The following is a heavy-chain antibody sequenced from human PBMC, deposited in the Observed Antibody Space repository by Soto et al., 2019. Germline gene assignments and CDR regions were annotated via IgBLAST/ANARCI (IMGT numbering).Heavy chain of an antibody. D-gene: IGHD2-21*02. V-gene: IGHV1-58*01. CDR3: AADPYCGGDCYFDY. CDR1: GFTFFTSA. J-gene: IGHJ4*02. CDR2: IVVGSGNT. Sequence: ASVKVSCKASGFTFFTSAVQWVRQARGQRLEWIGWIVVGSGNTNYAQKFQERVTITRDMSTNTAYMELSSLRSEDTAVYYCAADPYCGGDCYFDYWGQGIMVTVSS.